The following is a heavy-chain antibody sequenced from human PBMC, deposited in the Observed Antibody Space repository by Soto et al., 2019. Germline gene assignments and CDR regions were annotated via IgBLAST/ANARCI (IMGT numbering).Heavy chain of an antibody. J-gene: IGHJ4*01. V-gene: IGHV3-30-3*01. Sequence: QVQLVESGGGVVQPGRSLRLSCAASGFTFSSYPIHWVRQAPGQGLEWVAIIARDGIEKHYADSVNGRFTISRDNSKNTLYLQMNSLRDEDTAMYFCASEEIAAYFNNWGLGTLVTVSS. CDR3: ASEEIAAYFNN. CDR2: IARDGIEK. D-gene: IGHD2-15*01. CDR1: GFTFSSYP.